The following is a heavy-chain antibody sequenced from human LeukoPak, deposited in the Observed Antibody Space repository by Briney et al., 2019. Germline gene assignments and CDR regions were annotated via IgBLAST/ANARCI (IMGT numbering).Heavy chain of an antibody. CDR1: GYTFTGYY. V-gene: IGHV1-2*02. D-gene: IGHD3-3*01. J-gene: IGHJ4*02. Sequence: GGSLRLSCKASGYTFTGYYMHWVRQAPGQGLEWMGWINPNSGGTNYAQKFQGRVTMTRDTSISTAYMELSRLRSDDTAVYYCARTSVAPREWLSFDYWGQGTLVTVSS. CDR2: INPNSGGT. CDR3: ARTSVAPREWLSFDY.